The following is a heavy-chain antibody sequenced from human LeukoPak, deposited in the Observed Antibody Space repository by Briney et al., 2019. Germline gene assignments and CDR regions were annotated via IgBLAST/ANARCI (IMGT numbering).Heavy chain of an antibody. V-gene: IGHV3-15*01. D-gene: IGHD3-22*01. CDR1: GFTFSSYW. Sequence: GGSLRLSCEASGFTFSSYWMSWVRQAPGKGLEWVGRIKSKTDGGTTDYAVPVKGRFTISRDDSKNTLYLQMNSLKIVDTAVYYCTTALVAISLAGFLDHWGQGTLVTVSS. CDR2: IKSKTDGGTT. CDR3: TTALVAISLAGFLDH. J-gene: IGHJ4*02.